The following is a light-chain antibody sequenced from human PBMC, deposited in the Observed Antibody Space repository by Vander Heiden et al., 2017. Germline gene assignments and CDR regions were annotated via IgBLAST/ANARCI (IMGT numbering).Light chain of an antibody. CDR1: QTISSF. J-gene: IGKJ1*01. CDR3: QQTYTTSWT. CDR2: AAS. Sequence: DPVTITCRANQTISSFLNWYQHRPGKAPKLLISAASTLQSGVPSWFRGSGSGADFTLTINSLQSEDFAAYYCQQTYTTSWTFGQGTKV. V-gene: IGKV1-39*01.